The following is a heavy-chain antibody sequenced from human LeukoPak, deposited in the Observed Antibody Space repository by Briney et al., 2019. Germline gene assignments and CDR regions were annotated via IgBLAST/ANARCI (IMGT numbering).Heavy chain of an antibody. CDR2: LYSGSST. Sequence: GGSLRLSCAASGFTVSTNYMNWVRQAPGKGLEWVSILYSGSSTYYADSVEGRFTISRDSSKNTLFLKMNDLRAEDTAVYYCARVGDHFHWYLDLWGRGTLVTVSA. V-gene: IGHV3-53*01. D-gene: IGHD3-3*02. CDR3: ARVGDHFHWYLDL. CDR1: GFTVSTNY. J-gene: IGHJ2*01.